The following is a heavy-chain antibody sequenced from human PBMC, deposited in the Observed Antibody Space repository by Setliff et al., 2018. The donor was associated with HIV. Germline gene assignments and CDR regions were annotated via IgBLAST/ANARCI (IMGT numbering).Heavy chain of an antibody. V-gene: IGHV1-18*01. CDR3: AGSRGYFVQAD. CDR1: GYTFISYG. J-gene: IGHJ4*02. Sequence: ASVKVSCKASGYTFISYGISWVRQAPGQGLEWMGWISAYNGNTNYAQKLQARVTMTTDTSTSTVYMELRSLRSDDTAVYYCAGSRGYFVQADWGQGTLVTVSS. CDR2: ISAYNGNT. D-gene: IGHD5-18*01.